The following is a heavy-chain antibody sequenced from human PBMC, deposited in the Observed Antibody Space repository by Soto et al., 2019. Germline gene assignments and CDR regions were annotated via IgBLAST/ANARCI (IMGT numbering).Heavy chain of an antibody. CDR1: GFTFRIYA. CDR3: ARDPWMVANEKGGMDV. V-gene: IGHV3-30*04. J-gene: IGHJ6*02. CDR2: ISYDGRDK. D-gene: IGHD2-15*01. Sequence: QVQLVESGGGVVQPGRSLRLSCTASGFTFRIYAMHWVRQAPDKGLEWVAAISYDGRDKYYADSVQGRFTISRDNSKNTIYLQMNSLRAEDTAVYYCARDPWMVANEKGGMDVWGQGTTVSVSS.